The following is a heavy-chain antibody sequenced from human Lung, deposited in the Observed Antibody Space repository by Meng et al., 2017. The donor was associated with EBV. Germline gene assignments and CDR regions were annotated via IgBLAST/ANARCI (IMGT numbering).Heavy chain of an antibody. Sequence: QVQVVQSGAEVKKPGSSVKASCRTFGGTFRSDAVSWVRQAPGQGLEWMGGLIPMSDAPHYAQKFQGRVTMTADESTSTHYMDLTGLRSDDTAVYYCASESGRGFTPDYWGQGTLVTVSS. CDR2: LIPMSDAP. V-gene: IGHV1-69*01. J-gene: IGHJ4*02. D-gene: IGHD3-10*01. CDR1: GGTFRSDA. CDR3: ASESGRGFTPDY.